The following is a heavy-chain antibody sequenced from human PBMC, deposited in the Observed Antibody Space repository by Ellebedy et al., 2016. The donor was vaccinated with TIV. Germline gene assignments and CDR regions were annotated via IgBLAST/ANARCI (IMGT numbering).Heavy chain of an antibody. D-gene: IGHD3-10*01. CDR3: AGSESYMRH. CDR1: GDSDSSNSAA. V-gene: IGHV6-1*01. CDR2: TYFMYKWYY. Sequence: SQTLSLTCAISGDSDSSNSAAWTWIRLSPSRGLEWLVRTYFMYKWYYDYAVSVKSRIIINPVTSKNQFALQLNSVTHNDTAVYYLAGSESYMRHWGQGTLVTVSS. J-gene: IGHJ4*02.